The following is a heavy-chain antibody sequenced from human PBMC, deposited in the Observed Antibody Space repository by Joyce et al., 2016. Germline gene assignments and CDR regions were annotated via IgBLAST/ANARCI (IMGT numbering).Heavy chain of an antibody. CDR2: IYPGDSDS. V-gene: IGHV5-51*01. CDR3: ARVGRESSGHLSAFDI. CDR1: AYNFTNYW. Sequence: EVQLVQSGAEVKKPGESLKISCKGSAYNFTNYWIGWVRQMPGKGLEWRGIIYPGDSDSKYSPSFQGQVTISADKSISTAYLQWSSLKASDTAIYYCARVGRESSGHLSAFDIWGQGTMVTVSS. D-gene: IGHD3-22*01. J-gene: IGHJ3*02.